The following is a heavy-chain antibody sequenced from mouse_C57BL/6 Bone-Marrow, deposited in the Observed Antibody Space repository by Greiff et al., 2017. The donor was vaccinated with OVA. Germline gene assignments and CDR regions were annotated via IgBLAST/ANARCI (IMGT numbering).Heavy chain of an antibody. D-gene: IGHD1-1*01. Sequence: QVQLQQSGAELVKPGASVKISCKASGYAFSSYWMNWVKQRPGKGLEWIGQIYPGDGDTNYNGKFKGKATLTADKSSSTAYMQLSSLTSEDSAVYFCARSVYGSSYEAMDYWGQGTSVTVSS. V-gene: IGHV1-80*01. CDR1: GYAFSSYW. CDR2: IYPGDGDT. J-gene: IGHJ4*01. CDR3: ARSVYGSSYEAMDY.